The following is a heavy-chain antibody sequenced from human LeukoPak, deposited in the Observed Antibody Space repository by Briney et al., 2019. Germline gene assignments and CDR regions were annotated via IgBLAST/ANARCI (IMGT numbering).Heavy chain of an antibody. CDR3: ARRDYFGSGSYY. Sequence: SGTLSLTCAVSGGSISSSNWWSWIRQPPGKGLEWVGEIYHSGSSNYSPSLNRGVTISVDKSKNQFSLNLSSVTAADTAVYFCARRDYFGSGSYYWGQGTLVTVSS. CDR2: IYHSGSS. V-gene: IGHV4-4*02. D-gene: IGHD3-10*01. J-gene: IGHJ4*02. CDR1: GGSISSSNW.